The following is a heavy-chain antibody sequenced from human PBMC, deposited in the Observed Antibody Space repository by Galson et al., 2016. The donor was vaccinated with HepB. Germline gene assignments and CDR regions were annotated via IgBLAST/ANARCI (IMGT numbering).Heavy chain of an antibody. CDR2: ILSKIDGGTT. V-gene: IGHV3-15*01. CDR3: STDNPGTTFDI. CDR1: GFTFSDVW. Sequence: SLRLSCAASGFTFSDVWMSWVRQAPGKGLEWVGRILSKIDGGTTDYAAPVKGRSTISRDDSKNTLYLQMNSLKTEDIAMYYCSTDNPGTTFDIWGQGTMVTVSS. D-gene: IGHD1-26*01. J-gene: IGHJ3*02.